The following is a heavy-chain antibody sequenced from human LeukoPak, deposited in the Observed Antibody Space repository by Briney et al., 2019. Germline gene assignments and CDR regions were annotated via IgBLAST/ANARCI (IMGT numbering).Heavy chain of an antibody. V-gene: IGHV4-59*12. CDR2: IYYSGST. Sequence: PSETLSLTCTVSGGSISSYYWSWIRQPPGKGLEWIGYIYYSGSTNYNPSLKSRVTISVDTSKNQFSLKLSSVTAADTAVYYCARESSSRLLDYWGQGTLVTVSS. CDR3: ARESSSRLLDY. CDR1: GGSISSYY. D-gene: IGHD6-13*01. J-gene: IGHJ4*02.